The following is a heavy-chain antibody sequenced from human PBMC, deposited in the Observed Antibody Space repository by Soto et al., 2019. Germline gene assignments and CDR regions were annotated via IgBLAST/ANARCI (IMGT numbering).Heavy chain of an antibody. Sequence: VASVKVSLKSSGYTFTHHHIHWVRQAPGQGLEWMGIINPSGGSTSYAQKFQGRVTMTRDTSTSTVYMELSSLRSEDTAVYYCARLDYYYYGMDVWGQGTTVTVSS. CDR1: GYTFTHHH. J-gene: IGHJ6*02. CDR3: ARLDYYYYGMDV. CDR2: INPSGGST. V-gene: IGHV1-46*01.